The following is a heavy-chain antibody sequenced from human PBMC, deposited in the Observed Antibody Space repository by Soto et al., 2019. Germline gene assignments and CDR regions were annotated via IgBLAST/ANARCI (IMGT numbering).Heavy chain of an antibody. J-gene: IGHJ4*02. CDR2: IYYSGST. V-gene: IGHV4-39*01. CDR3: ARLTYDSTPDPPFVDY. CDR1: GFSISSSSYY. Sequence: PSETLSLTCTFSGFSISSSSYYWGWIRQPPGKGLERIGSIYYSGSTYYNPSLKSRVTISVDTSKNQFSLKLSSVTAADTAVYYCARLTYDSTPDPPFVDYWGQGTLVTVSS. D-gene: IGHD3-22*01.